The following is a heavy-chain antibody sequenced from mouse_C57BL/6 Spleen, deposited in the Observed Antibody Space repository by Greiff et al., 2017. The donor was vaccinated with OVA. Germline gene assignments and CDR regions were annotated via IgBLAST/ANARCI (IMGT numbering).Heavy chain of an antibody. CDR1: GFTFTDYY. V-gene: IGHV7-3*01. Sequence: EVQLMESGGGLVQPGGSLSLSCAASGFTFTDYYMSWVRQPPGKALEWLGFISNKANGYTTEYSASVKARFTISRDNSPSILYLQMNALRAEDSATDYCARSDDGYYSFAYWGQGTLVTVSA. CDR2: ISNKANGYTT. D-gene: IGHD2-3*01. J-gene: IGHJ3*01. CDR3: ARSDDGYYSFAY.